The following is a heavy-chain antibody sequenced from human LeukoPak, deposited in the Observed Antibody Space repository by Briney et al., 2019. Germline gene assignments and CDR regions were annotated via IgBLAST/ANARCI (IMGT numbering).Heavy chain of an antibody. D-gene: IGHD6-25*01. V-gene: IGHV4-59*01. CDR3: ARARRSSGSPDAFDI. CDR2: IDYSGST. Sequence: SETLSLTCIVSGGSISSYYWTWIRQPPGQGLGWIGHIDYSGSTNYNPSLKSRVTISVDTSKNQFSLKLSPVTAADTAVYHCARARRSSGSPDAFDIWGQGTMVTVSS. CDR1: GGSISSYY. J-gene: IGHJ3*02.